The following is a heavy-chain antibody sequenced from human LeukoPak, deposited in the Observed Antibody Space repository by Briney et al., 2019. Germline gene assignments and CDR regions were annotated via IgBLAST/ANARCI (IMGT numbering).Heavy chain of an antibody. CDR3: TQSNY. J-gene: IGHJ4*02. Sequence: GGSLILSCAASGFTFGGSPILWVRQASGKGLEWVGRIRSKADNYATAYAASVQGRCTISRDDSKSTAYLQLNSLKTEDTAVYYCTQSNYWGQGALVTVSS. CDR2: IRSKADNYAT. V-gene: IGHV3-73*01. CDR1: GFTFGGSP.